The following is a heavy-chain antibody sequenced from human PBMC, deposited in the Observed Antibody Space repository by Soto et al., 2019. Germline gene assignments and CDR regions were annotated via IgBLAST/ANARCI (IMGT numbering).Heavy chain of an antibody. Sequence: QVQLVESGGGVVQPGRSLRLSCAASGFTFSSYGMHWVRQAPGKGLEWVAVISYDGSNKYYADSVEGRFTISRDNSKNSLYLQMSSVSAEDTAVYYCADEGQQWGMAVWGQGTTVTVSS. CDR3: ADEGQQWGMAV. J-gene: IGHJ6*02. CDR1: GFTFSSYG. V-gene: IGHV3-30*18. CDR2: ISYDGSNK. D-gene: IGHD6-19*01.